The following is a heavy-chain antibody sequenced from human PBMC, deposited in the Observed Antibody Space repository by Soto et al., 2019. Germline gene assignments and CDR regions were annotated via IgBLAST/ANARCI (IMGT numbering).Heavy chain of an antibody. J-gene: IGHJ4*02. Sequence: PSETLSLTCTVSGGSISSYYWSWIRQPPGKGLEWIGYIYYSGSTNYNPSLKSRVTISVDTSKNQFSLKLSSVTAADTAVYYCARTALGKWLWTYYFDYWGQGTLVTVS. CDR2: IYYSGST. CDR3: ARTALGKWLWTYYFDY. D-gene: IGHD3-22*01. CDR1: GGSISSYY. V-gene: IGHV4-59*01.